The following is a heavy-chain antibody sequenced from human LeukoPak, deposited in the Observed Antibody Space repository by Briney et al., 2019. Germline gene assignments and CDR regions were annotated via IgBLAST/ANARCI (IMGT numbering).Heavy chain of an antibody. CDR1: GFTLSSYW. CDR3: ARTLQWELPIHTFDS. CDR2: IKQDGSEK. Sequence: GGSLRLSCAASGFTLSSYWMSWVRQAPGKGLEWVANIKQDGSEKYYVDSVKGRFTISRDNAKNSLYLQMNSLRAEDTAVYYCARTLQWELPIHTFDSWGQGSRVTVSS. J-gene: IGHJ4*02. V-gene: IGHV3-7*01. D-gene: IGHD1-26*01.